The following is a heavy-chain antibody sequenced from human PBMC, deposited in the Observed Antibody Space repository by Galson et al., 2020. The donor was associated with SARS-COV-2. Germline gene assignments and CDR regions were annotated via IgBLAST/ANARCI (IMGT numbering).Heavy chain of an antibody. CDR1: GFTFSTYG. J-gene: IGHJ3*02. CDR2: TSYDGSIK. Sequence: GGSLRLSCAASGFTFSTYGMHWVRQAPGKGLEWVATTSYDGSIKYYADSVKGRFTISRDNSKNTLYLQMNSLRPEDTAVYYCAKDPSVAVLRSGHTFDIWGQGTMVTVSS. D-gene: IGHD2-21*01. CDR3: AKDPSVAVLRSGHTFDI. V-gene: IGHV3-30*18.